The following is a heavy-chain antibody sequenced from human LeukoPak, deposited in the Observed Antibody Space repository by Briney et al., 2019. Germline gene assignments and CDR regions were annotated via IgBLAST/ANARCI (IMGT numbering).Heavy chain of an antibody. Sequence: PGGSLRLSCAASGLTVSRNYMSWVRQAPGKGLESVSVIYSGGSTYYAESVRGRFTISRDNSKNTLYLQMNSMRVEDTAVYYCARGVYNFGWFDPWGQGTLVTVSS. CDR1: GLTVSRNY. J-gene: IGHJ5*02. CDR3: ARGVYNFGWFDP. D-gene: IGHD1-1*01. V-gene: IGHV3-53*01. CDR2: IYSGGST.